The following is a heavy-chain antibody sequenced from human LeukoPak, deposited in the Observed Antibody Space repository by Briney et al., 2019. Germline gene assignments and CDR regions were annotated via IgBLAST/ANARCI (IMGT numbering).Heavy chain of an antibody. Sequence: GGSLRLSCVASGFTFSTYGMPWVRQAPGKGLEWVSFIHYDGGNKYYADSVKGRFTISRDNSKDTLYLQMNSLRAEDTAVYYCARDYDSSGLDYWGQGTLVTVSS. CDR2: IHYDGGNK. D-gene: IGHD3-22*01. J-gene: IGHJ4*02. V-gene: IGHV3-30*02. CDR1: GFTFSTYG. CDR3: ARDYDSSGLDY.